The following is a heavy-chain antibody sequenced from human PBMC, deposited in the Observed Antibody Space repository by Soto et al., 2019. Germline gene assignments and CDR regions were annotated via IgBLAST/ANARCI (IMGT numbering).Heavy chain of an antibody. V-gene: IGHV4-61*01. CDR1: GDSVTSRSYY. CDR2: IYYSGNI. D-gene: IGHD3-16*02. CDR3: ALGNIAAPGKKSAF. J-gene: IGHJ4*02. Sequence: SETLSLTCTVSGDSVTSRSYYWTWVRQPPGKGLEWIGYIYYSGNINYNPSLKSRFTISVDTSTNQFSLKLTSVTAADTAIYYCALGNIAAPGKKSAFWGQGTLVTGSS.